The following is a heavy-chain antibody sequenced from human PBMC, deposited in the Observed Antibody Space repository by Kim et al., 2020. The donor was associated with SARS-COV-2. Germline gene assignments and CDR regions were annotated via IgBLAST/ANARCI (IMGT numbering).Heavy chain of an antibody. D-gene: IGHD3-10*01. V-gene: IGHV3-21*01. J-gene: IGHJ3*02. CDR2: ISSSSSYI. Sequence: GGSLRLSCAASGFTFSSYSMNWVRQAPGKGLEWVSSISSSSSYIYYADSVKGRFTISRDNAKNSLYLQMNSLRAEDTAVYYCARAVLWFGELTHAFDIWGQGTMVTVSS. CDR1: GFTFSSYS. CDR3: ARAVLWFGELTHAFDI.